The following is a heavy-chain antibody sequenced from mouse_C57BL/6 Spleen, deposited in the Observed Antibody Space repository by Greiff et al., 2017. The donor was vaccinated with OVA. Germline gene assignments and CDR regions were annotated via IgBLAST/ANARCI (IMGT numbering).Heavy chain of an antibody. Sequence: QVQLQQSGAELVRPGASVTLSCKASGYTFTDYEMHWVKQTPVHGLEWIGAIDPETGGTAYNQKFKGKAILTADKSSSTAYMELRSLTSEDSAVYYSTRGGRNYVSMDYWGQGTSVTVSS. CDR2: IDPETGGT. V-gene: IGHV1-15*01. J-gene: IGHJ4*01. CDR1: GYTFTDYE. CDR3: TRGGRNYVSMDY. D-gene: IGHD2-1*01.